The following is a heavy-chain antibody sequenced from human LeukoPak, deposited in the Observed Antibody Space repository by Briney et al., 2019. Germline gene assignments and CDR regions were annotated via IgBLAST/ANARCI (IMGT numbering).Heavy chain of an antibody. D-gene: IGHD3-22*01. J-gene: IGHJ4*02. Sequence: GRSLRLSCAASGFTFSSYAMHWVRQAPGKGLEWVAVISYDGSNKYYVYSVKGRFTISRDNSKNTLYLQMNSLRAEDTAVYYCAKAMYYYDSSGYLNFDYWGQGTLVTVSS. CDR1: GFTFSSYA. V-gene: IGHV3-30-3*01. CDR2: ISYDGSNK. CDR3: AKAMYYYDSSGYLNFDY.